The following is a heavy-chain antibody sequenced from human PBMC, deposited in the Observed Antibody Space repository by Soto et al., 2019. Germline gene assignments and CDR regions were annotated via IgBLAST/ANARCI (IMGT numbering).Heavy chain of an antibody. J-gene: IGHJ6*02. CDR1: GFNFRSYG. V-gene: IGHV3-30*03. CDR2: ISFDGSET. CDR3: ADYRMEV. Sequence: QVQLVESGGGVVQPGRSQRLSCAASGFNFRSYGMHWVRQAPGKGLEWVAGISFDGSETHHAESLQGRFTISRDNAKNTLFLQMNSLRAEDTAVYYSADYRMEVWGQGTKVTVSS.